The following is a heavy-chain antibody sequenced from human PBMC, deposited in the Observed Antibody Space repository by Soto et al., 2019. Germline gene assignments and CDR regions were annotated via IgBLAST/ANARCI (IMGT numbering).Heavy chain of an antibody. CDR1: GGSISSSSYY. CDR3: ARRDSSPPYRY. Sequence: QLQLQESGPGLVKPSETLSLTCTVSGGSISSSSYYWGWIRQPPGKGLEWIGSIYYSGSTYYNPSLKIRVTLPVDTSMTPFSLKLSSVPAADTAVSYFARRDSSPPYRYWGQGTLVTVAS. CDR2: IYYSGST. V-gene: IGHV4-39*01. J-gene: IGHJ4*02. D-gene: IGHD2-15*01.